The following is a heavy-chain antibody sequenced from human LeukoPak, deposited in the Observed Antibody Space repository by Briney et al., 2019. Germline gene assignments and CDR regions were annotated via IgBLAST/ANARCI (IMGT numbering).Heavy chain of an antibody. CDR3: ARELEWLDQVNDY. V-gene: IGHV3-21*01. J-gene: IGHJ4*02. Sequence: GGSLRLSCGASGFTFSGYSMNWVRQAPGKGLEWVSSISTSSSYIYYADSVKGRFTISRDNAKKSLYLQMNSLRAEDTAVYYCARELEWLDQVNDYWGQGTLVTVSS. CDR2: ISTSSSYI. CDR1: GFTFSGYS. D-gene: IGHD3-3*01.